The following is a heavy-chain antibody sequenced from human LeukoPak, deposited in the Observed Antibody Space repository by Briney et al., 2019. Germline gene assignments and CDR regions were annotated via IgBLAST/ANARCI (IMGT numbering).Heavy chain of an antibody. CDR1: GFTFSSYW. V-gene: IGHV3-74*01. CDR2: VNTDGSTT. J-gene: IGHJ5*01. Sequence: GGPLRLSCAASGFTFSSYWMHWVRQAPGKGLVWVSRVNTDGSTTNYADSVKGRFTIARDNARNTLYLQMNSLRAEDTAVYYCARGGGSAWYDSWGQGTLVTVSS. D-gene: IGHD2-15*01. CDR3: ARGGGSAWYDS.